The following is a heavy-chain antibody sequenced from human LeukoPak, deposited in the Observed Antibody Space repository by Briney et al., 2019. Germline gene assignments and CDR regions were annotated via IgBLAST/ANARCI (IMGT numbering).Heavy chain of an antibody. CDR3: ARSSDYGDYGY. Sequence: SETLSLTCAVYGGSFSGYYRSWIRQPPGKGLEWIGEINHSGSTNYNPSLKSRVTISVDTSKNQFSLKLSSVTAADTAVYYCARSSDYGDYGYWGQGTLVTVSS. D-gene: IGHD4-17*01. J-gene: IGHJ4*02. V-gene: IGHV4-34*01. CDR2: INHSGST. CDR1: GGSFSGYY.